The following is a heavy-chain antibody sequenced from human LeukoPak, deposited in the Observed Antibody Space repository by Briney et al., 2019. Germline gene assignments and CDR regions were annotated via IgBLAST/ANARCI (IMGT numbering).Heavy chain of an antibody. Sequence: PGGSLRLSCEASGITFSSYLMTWVRQGPGKGLEWVADISGSGGPTNYADSVKGRFTISRDNSKNTLFLQMNSLRAEDTAVYYCAREGYYQGPNDYWGQGTLVTVSS. J-gene: IGHJ4*02. D-gene: IGHD3-10*01. CDR2: ISGSGGPT. CDR3: AREGYYQGPNDY. V-gene: IGHV3-23*01. CDR1: GITFSSYL.